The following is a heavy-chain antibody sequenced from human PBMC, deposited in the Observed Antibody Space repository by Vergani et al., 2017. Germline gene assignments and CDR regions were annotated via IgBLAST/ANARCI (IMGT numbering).Heavy chain of an antibody. CDR3: ARDRGSTAN. CDR2: ISWNSGAV. Sequence: EVQMVESGGGLAQPGGSLRLSCEASGITFWKFGMHWVRQGPGKGLEWVSGISWNSGAVDYADSVKGRFTISRDNAKNSLYLQMNSLRAEDTAVYYCARDRGSTANWGQGTLVTVSS. J-gene: IGHJ4*02. V-gene: IGHV3-9*01. D-gene: IGHD3-10*01. CDR1: GITFWKFG.